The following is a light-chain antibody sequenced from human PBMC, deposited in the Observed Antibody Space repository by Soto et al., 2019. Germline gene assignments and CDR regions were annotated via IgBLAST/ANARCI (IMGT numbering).Light chain of an antibody. Sequence: QSVLTQSPSASASLGASVKLTCTLSSGHSSYAIAWHQQQPEKGPRYLMKLNGDGSHSKGDGIPDRFSGSSSGAERYLTISSLQSEDEADYYCQTWGTGGVVFGGGTKVTVL. J-gene: IGLJ2*01. CDR3: QTWGTGGVV. CDR1: SGHSSYA. V-gene: IGLV4-69*01. CDR2: LNGDGSH.